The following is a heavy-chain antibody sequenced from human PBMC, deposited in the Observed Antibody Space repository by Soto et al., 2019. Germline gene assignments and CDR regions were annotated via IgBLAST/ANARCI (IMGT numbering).Heavy chain of an antibody. J-gene: IGHJ4*02. Sequence: QLQLQESGSGLVKPSQTLSLTCAVSGGSISSGGYSWSWIRQPPGKGLEWIGYIYHSGSTYYNPSPKRRVTISVDRSKNQFSLKLSSVTAADTAVYYWARAIGWFGELLGGYYFDYWGQGTLVTVSS. CDR3: ARAIGWFGELLGGYYFDY. V-gene: IGHV4-30-2*01. CDR2: IYHSGST. CDR1: GGSISSGGYS. D-gene: IGHD3-10*01.